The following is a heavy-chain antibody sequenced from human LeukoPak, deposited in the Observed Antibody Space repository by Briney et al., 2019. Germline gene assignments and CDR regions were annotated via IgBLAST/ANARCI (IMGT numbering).Heavy chain of an antibody. CDR3: AKDGWYYYGSGSYFDY. J-gene: IGHJ4*02. Sequence: GGSLRLSCAASGFTFSSYGMHWVRQAPGKGLEWVAFIRYDGSNKYYADSAKGRFTISRDNSKNTPYLQMNSLRAEDTAVYYCAKDGWYYYGSGSYFDYWGQGTLVTVSS. CDR1: GFTFSSYG. CDR2: IRYDGSNK. V-gene: IGHV3-30*02. D-gene: IGHD3-10*01.